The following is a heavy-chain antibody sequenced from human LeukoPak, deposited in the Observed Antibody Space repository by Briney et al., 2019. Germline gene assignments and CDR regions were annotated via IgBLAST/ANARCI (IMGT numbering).Heavy chain of an antibody. D-gene: IGHD5-18*01. Sequence: SETLSLTCAVYGGSFSGYYWSWIRQPPGKGLEWIGEINHSGSTNYNPSLKSRVTISVDTSKSQFSLKLSSVTAADTAVYYCASTARGYSYGSFDYWGQGTLVTVSS. V-gene: IGHV4-34*01. CDR3: ASTARGYSYGSFDY. CDR2: INHSGST. CDR1: GGSFSGYY. J-gene: IGHJ4*02.